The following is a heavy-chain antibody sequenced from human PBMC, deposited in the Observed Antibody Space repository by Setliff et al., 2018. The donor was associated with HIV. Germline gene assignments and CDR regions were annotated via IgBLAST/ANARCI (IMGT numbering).Heavy chain of an antibody. V-gene: IGHV4-34*01. Sequence: SETLSLTCAVYGGSLSSSYWTWIRQAPGKGLEWIGEINHSGTANYNPSLKSRVTISIDTSKKQLFLKVRSVTAADTAVYYCAAMQGNCFDPWGQGALVTVS. CDR2: INHSGTA. CDR3: AAMQGNCFDP. J-gene: IGHJ5*02. CDR1: GGSLSSSY.